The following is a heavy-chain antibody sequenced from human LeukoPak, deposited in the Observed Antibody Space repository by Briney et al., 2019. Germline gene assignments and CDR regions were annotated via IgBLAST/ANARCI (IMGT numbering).Heavy chain of an antibody. V-gene: IGHV4-59*01. CDR1: GGSFSSYY. Sequence: WEPLPLTCMASGGSFSSYYWSWVRQPPGKGLEWIGYIYYSGSTNYNPSLKSRVTISVDTSKNQFSLKLSSVTAADTAVYYCARGPVSRSSGWSRYAFDIWGQGTMVTVSS. D-gene: IGHD6-19*01. CDR2: IYYSGST. CDR3: ARGPVSRSSGWSRYAFDI. J-gene: IGHJ3*02.